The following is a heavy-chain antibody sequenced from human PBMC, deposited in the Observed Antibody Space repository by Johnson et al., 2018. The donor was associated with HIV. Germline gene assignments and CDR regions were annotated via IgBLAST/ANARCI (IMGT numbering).Heavy chain of an antibody. V-gene: IGHV3-13*01. D-gene: IGHD6-13*01. CDR1: GFTFSSYD. Sequence: MLLVESGGGLVQPGGSLRLSCAASGFTFSSYDMHWVRQATGKGLEWVSAIGTAGDTYYPGSVKGRFTISRENAKNSLYLQMNSLRAGDTAVYYCARSLSSSWYEGAFDIWGQGTMVTVSS. J-gene: IGHJ3*02. CDR2: IGTAGDT. CDR3: ARSLSSSWYEGAFDI.